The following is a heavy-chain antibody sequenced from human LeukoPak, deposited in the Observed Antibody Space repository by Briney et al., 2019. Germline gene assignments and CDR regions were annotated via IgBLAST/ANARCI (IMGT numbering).Heavy chain of an antibody. CDR2: ISGGGDST. D-gene: IGHD4-11*01. J-gene: IGHJ4*02. Sequence: GGSLRLSCAASGFTFSSYAMSWVRQAPGKGLEWVSAISGGGDSTYYADSVKGRFTISRDNSKNTIYLQLNSLSAEDSAVYYCAKGSSNYRPYYFDYWGQGTLVTVSS. CDR3: AKGSSNYRPYYFDY. V-gene: IGHV3-23*01. CDR1: GFTFSSYA.